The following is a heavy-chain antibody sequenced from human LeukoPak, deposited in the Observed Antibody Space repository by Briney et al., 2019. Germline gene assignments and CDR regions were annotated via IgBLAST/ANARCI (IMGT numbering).Heavy chain of an antibody. D-gene: IGHD2-15*01. CDR2: ISGSGGST. J-gene: IGHJ3*02. Sequence: GGSLRLSCAASGFTFSSYAMSWVRQAPGKGLEWVSGISGSGGSTHYADSVKDRFTISRDNSKNTLYLQMNSLRAEDTAVYHCAKETVVVVAATPDAFDIWGQGTMVTVSS. V-gene: IGHV3-23*01. CDR3: AKETVVVVAATPDAFDI. CDR1: GFTFSSYA.